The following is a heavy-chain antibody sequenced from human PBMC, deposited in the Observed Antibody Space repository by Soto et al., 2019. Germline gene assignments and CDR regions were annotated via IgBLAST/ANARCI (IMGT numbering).Heavy chain of an antibody. V-gene: IGHV1-69*01. CDR3: AREGSSWSNGWFDP. J-gene: IGHJ5*02. D-gene: IGHD6-13*01. Sequence: QVQLVQSGAEVKKPGSSVKVSCKASGGTFSSYAISWVRQAPGQGLEWMGGIIPIFGTANYAQKFQGRVKNTADESTSTAYMELSSLRSEDTAVYYCAREGSSWSNGWFDPWGQGTLVTVSS. CDR2: IIPIFGTA. CDR1: GGTFSSYA.